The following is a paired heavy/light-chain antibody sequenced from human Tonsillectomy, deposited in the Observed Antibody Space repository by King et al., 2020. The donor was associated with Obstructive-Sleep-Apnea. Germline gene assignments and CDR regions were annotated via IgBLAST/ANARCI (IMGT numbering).Light chain of an antibody. CDR1: QSLLHSNGYNY. Sequence: DIVMTQSPLSLPVTPGEPASISCRSSQSLLHSNGYNYLDWYLQKPGQSPQLLIYLGSNRASGVPDRFSGSGSGTDFTLKISRVEAEDVGVYYCIQALQTLTFGPGTKVDIK. J-gene: IGKJ3*01. CDR3: IQALQTLT. CDR2: LGS. V-gene: IGKV2-28*01.
Heavy chain of an antibody. CDR2: FHSDGST. CDR3: VSFNTGYRYGFSDYYHYVMDV. Sequence: EVQLVESGGGLVQPGGSLRLSCAASGFTVSSYYMSWVRQGPGKGLEWVSGFHSDGSTYYADSVKGRFTISRDNSKNTLYLQMNSLRAEETAVYHCVSFNTGYRYGFSDYYHYVMDVWGQGTTVTVSS. V-gene: IGHV3-66*01. J-gene: IGHJ6*02. CDR1: GFTVSSYY. D-gene: IGHD5-18*01.